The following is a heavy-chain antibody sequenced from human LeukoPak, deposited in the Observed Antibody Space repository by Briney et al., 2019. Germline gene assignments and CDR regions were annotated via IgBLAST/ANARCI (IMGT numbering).Heavy chain of an antibody. CDR2: ISSTGSS. D-gene: IGHD3-22*01. Sequence: SETLSLTCTVSGGSISSYYWTRIRQPAGKGLEWIGRISSTGSSNYNPTLKSRVTMSVDTSKNQFSLKLSSVTAADTAVYYCARWYYYDSSGYSFEYWGQGTLVTVSS. J-gene: IGHJ4*02. CDR3: ARWYYYDSSGYSFEY. CDR1: GGSISSYY. V-gene: IGHV4-4*07.